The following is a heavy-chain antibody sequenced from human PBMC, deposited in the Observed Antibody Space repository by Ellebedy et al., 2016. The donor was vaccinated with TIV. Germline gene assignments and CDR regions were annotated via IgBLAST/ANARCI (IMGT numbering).Heavy chain of an antibody. CDR2: IGSSGTDK. Sequence: GESLKISCAASGFTFSNYWIHWVRQAPGKGLEWVSSIGSSGTDKYYADSVKGRFTISRYNAKNSLYLQMDSLRAEDTAVFYCARDTAMNYWGLGTLVTVSS. CDR3: ARDTAMNY. D-gene: IGHD5-18*01. CDR1: GFTFSNYW. V-gene: IGHV3-21*01. J-gene: IGHJ4*02.